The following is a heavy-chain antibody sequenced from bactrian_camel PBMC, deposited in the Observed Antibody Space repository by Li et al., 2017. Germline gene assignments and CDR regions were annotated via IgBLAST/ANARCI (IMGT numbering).Heavy chain of an antibody. CDR3: VADSSFLKLWFQNPTY. Sequence: HVQLVESGGGPVEAGGSLTLSCAASGYANSIICMAWFRQVPGKEREPVAAFRADGGINYADSVKERFTISKDNAKNTLYLHMNNLKPEDTAMYYCVADSSFLKLWFQNPTYWGQGTQVTVS. J-gene: IGHJ4*01. CDR1: GYANSIIC. V-gene: IGHV3S53*01. D-gene: IGHD1*01. CDR2: FRADGGI.